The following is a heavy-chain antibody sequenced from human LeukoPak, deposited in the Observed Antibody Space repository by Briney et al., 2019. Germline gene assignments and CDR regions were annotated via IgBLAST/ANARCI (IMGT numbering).Heavy chain of an antibody. Sequence: GGSLRLSCAASGFTFSNAWMSWVRQAPGKGLEWVGRIKSKTDGGTTDYAAPVKGRFTISRDDSKNTLYLQMNSLKTEDTAVYYCTTGFNPTPPRPQVRGVMRFDYWGQGTLVTVSS. CDR1: GFTFSNAW. CDR2: IKSKTDGGTT. V-gene: IGHV3-15*01. J-gene: IGHJ4*02. D-gene: IGHD3-10*01. CDR3: TTGFNPTPPRPQVRGVMRFDY.